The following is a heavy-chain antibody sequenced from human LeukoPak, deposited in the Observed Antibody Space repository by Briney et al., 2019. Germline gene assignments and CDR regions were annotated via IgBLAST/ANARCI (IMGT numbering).Heavy chain of an antibody. V-gene: IGHV1-69*04. D-gene: IGHD3-22*01. CDR1: GGTFSSYA. J-gene: IGHJ3*02. Sequence: EASVKVSCKASGGTFSSYAISWVRQAPGQGLEWMGRIIPILGIANYAQKFQGRVTITADKSTSTAYMELSSLRSEDTAVYYCARAYDSSGYYYSNGAFDIWGQGTTVTVSS. CDR2: IIPILGIA. CDR3: ARAYDSSGYYYSNGAFDI.